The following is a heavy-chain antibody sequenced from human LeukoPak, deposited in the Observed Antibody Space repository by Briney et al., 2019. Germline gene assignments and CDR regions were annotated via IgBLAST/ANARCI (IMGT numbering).Heavy chain of an antibody. J-gene: IGHJ3*01. CDR3: ALRQPLIDAFDV. V-gene: IGHV3-21*01. CDR2: ISSISSYV. D-gene: IGHD3-16*01. Sequence: GGSLRLSCAASGLSFLSYSMNWVRQAPGKGLEWVSSISSISSYVYYADSVKGRFTISRDNAKNSLYLQMNSLRAEDTAVYYCALRQPLIDAFDVWGQGTMFTVSS. CDR1: GLSFLSYS.